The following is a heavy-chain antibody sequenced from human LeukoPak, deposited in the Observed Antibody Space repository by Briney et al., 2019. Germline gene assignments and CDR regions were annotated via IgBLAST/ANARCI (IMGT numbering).Heavy chain of an antibody. V-gene: IGHV4-39*07. Sequence: SETLSLTCTVSGGPISSSSYYWGWIRQPPGKGLEWIGSIYYSGSTYYNPSLKSRVTISVDTSKNQFSLKLSSVTAADTAVYYCARDGVSGYYFDYWGQGTLVTVSS. CDR1: GGPISSSSYY. D-gene: IGHD3-3*01. CDR2: IYYSGST. J-gene: IGHJ4*02. CDR3: ARDGVSGYYFDY.